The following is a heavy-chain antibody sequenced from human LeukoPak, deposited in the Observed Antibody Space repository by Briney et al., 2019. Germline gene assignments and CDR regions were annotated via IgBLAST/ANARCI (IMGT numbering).Heavy chain of an antibody. CDR1: GFTFSSNW. J-gene: IGHJ4*02. V-gene: IGHV3-74*01. CDR3: VRDLGGRSGH. CDR2: INEDGSTT. D-gene: IGHD1-26*01. Sequence: GGSLRLSCAASGFTFSSNWMHWVRQAPGKGLVWVSRINEDGSTTNYADSVKGRSTIFRDNAKNTLYLQMNSLRAEDTAVYYCVRDLGGRSGHWGQGTLVTISS.